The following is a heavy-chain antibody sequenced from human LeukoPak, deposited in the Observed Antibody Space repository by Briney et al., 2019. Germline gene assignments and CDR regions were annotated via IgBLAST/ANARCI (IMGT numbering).Heavy chain of an antibody. CDR1: GFTFSSNW. J-gene: IGHJ4*02. V-gene: IGHV3-74*01. CDR3: VRDLGGRSGH. CDR2: INEDGSTT. D-gene: IGHD1-26*01. Sequence: GGSLRLSCAASGFTFSSNWMHWVRQAPGKGLVWVSRINEDGSTTNYADSVKGRSTIFRDNAKNTLYLQMNSLRAEDTAVYYCVRDLGGRSGHWGQGTLVTISS.